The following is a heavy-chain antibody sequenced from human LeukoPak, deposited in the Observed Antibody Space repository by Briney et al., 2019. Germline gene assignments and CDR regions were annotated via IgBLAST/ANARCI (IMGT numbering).Heavy chain of an antibody. J-gene: IGHJ4*02. D-gene: IGHD3-9*01. CDR2: ISGSGGGT. CDR3: AKDRTFDWSPNDY. CDR1: GFTFSSYA. V-gene: IGHV3-23*01. Sequence: PGGSLRLSCAASGFTFSSYAMSWVRQAPGKGLEWVSGISGSGGGTYYADSVKGRFTISRDNSKNTLYLQMSSLRAEDTAVYYCAKDRTFDWSPNDYWGQGTLVTVSS.